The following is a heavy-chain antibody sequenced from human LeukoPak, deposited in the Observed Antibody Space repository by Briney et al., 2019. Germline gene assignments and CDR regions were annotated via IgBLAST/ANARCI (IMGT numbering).Heavy chain of an antibody. Sequence: GGSLRLSCAASGFTFSSYGMHWVRQAPGKGLEWVAFIRYDGSNKYYADSVKGRFTISRDNSKNTLYLQMNSLRAEDTAVYYCAKGEQWLVRTSFDYWGQGTLVTVSS. CDR1: GFTFSSYG. D-gene: IGHD6-19*01. CDR3: AKGEQWLVRTSFDY. J-gene: IGHJ4*02. CDR2: IRYDGSNK. V-gene: IGHV3-30*02.